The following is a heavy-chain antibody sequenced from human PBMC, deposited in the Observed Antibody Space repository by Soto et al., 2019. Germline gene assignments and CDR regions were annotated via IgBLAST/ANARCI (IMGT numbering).Heavy chain of an antibody. Sequence: QVQLQESGPGLVKPSGSLSLTCAVSGGSVTSTNWWSWVRQPPGRGLEWIGEIYHSGSTNYNPSLKSRVTMSVDKSNHQFSLKLSSVTAADTAVYYCARRVRAGATLQTGLSWGQGTLVTVSS. V-gene: IGHV4-4*02. CDR3: ARRVRAGATLQTGLS. J-gene: IGHJ5*02. D-gene: IGHD1-1*01. CDR2: IYHSGST. CDR1: GGSVTSTNW.